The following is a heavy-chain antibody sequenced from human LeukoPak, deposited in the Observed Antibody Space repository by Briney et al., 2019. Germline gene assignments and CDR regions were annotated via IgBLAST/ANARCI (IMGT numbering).Heavy chain of an antibody. V-gene: IGHV1-2*02. Sequence: ASVKVSCKASGYTFTGYYMHWVRQAPGQGLEWMGWINPNSGGTNYAQKFQGRVTMTRDTSISTAYMELSRLRSDDTAVHYCARDFLGEAAATFDYWGQGTLVTVSS. CDR3: ARDFLGEAAATFDY. J-gene: IGHJ4*02. CDR2: INPNSGGT. CDR1: GYTFTGYY. D-gene: IGHD3-16*01.